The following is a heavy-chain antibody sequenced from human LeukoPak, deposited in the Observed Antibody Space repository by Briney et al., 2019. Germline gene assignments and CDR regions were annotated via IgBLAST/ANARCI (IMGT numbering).Heavy chain of an antibody. Sequence: SETLSLTCTVSGYSISSGYYWGWIRQPPGKGLEWIGTIYYSGSTYYNPSLKSRVTISVDTSKNQFSLKLSSVTAADTAVYYCARADVDNDYWGQGTLVTVSS. CDR1: GYSISSGYY. J-gene: IGHJ4*02. CDR3: ARADVDNDY. D-gene: IGHD5-12*01. V-gene: IGHV4-38-2*02. CDR2: IYYSGST.